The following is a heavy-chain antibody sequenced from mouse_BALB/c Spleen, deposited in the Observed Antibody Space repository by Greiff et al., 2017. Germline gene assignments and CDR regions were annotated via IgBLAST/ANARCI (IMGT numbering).Heavy chain of an antibody. CDR1: GYSITSDYA. J-gene: IGHJ3*01. Sequence: DVQLQESGPGLVKPSQSLSLTCTVTGYSITSDYAWNWIRQFPGNKLEWMGYISYSGSTSYNPSLKSRISITRDTSKNQFFLQLNSVTTEDTATYYCARGDHAWFAYWGQGTLVTVSA. V-gene: IGHV3-2*02. CDR3: ARGDHAWFAY. D-gene: IGHD2-13*01. CDR2: ISYSGST.